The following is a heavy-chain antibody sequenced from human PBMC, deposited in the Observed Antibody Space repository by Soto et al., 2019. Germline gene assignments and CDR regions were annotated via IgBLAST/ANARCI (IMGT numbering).Heavy chain of an antibody. CDR1: GFTFSSYA. D-gene: IGHD3-16*02. J-gene: IGHJ2*01. Sequence: EVQLLESGGGLVQPGGSLRLSCAASGFTFSSYAMNGVRQAPGKGQEWVSGVNSNGDVTDYADSVKGRFTISRDNCKNTVYLQMNSLRAEDTAVYYCAKDVSLDCDYYWYLDMWGRGTLVTVSS. V-gene: IGHV3-23*01. CDR3: AKDVSLDCDYYWYLDM. CDR2: VNSNGDVT.